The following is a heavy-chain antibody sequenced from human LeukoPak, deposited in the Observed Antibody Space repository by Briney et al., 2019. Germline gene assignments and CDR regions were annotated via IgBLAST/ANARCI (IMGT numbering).Heavy chain of an antibody. D-gene: IGHD2-15*01. V-gene: IGHV4-34*01. CDR2: INHSGST. CDR3: ARDGRGGFDY. J-gene: IGHJ4*02. CDR1: GGSFSGYY. Sequence: SGTLSLTCAVYGGSFSGYYWSWIRQPPGKGLEWIGEINHSGSTNYNPSLKSRVTISVDTSKNQFSLKLSSVTAADTAVYYCARDGRGGFDYWGQGTLVTVSS.